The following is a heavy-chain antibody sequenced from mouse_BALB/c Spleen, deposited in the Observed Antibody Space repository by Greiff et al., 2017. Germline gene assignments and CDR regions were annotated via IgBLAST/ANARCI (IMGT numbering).Heavy chain of an antibody. D-gene: IGHD1-1*01. V-gene: IGHV1S126*01. Sequence: QVQLQQSGPQLVRPGASVKISCKASGYSFTSYWMHWVKQRPGQGLEWIGMIDPTDSETRLNQKFKDKATLTVDKSYSTAYMQLSSPTSEDSAVYYCARGGYGKAMDYWGQGTSVTVSS. CDR1: GYSFTSYW. CDR2: IDPTDSET. J-gene: IGHJ4*01. CDR3: ARGGYGKAMDY.